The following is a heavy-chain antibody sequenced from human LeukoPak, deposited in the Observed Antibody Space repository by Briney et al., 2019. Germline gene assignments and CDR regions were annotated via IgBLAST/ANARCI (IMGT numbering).Heavy chain of an antibody. CDR1: GFTFSSYA. D-gene: IGHD2-15*01. J-gene: IGHJ4*02. Sequence: GGSLRLSCAASGFTFSSYAMHWVRQAPGKGLEWVVVISYDGSNKYYADSVKGRFTISRDNSKNTLYLQMNSLRAEDTAVYYCARGWMGYCSGGSCYVDYWGQGTLVTVSS. CDR3: ARGWMGYCSGGSCYVDY. V-gene: IGHV3-30-3*01. CDR2: ISYDGSNK.